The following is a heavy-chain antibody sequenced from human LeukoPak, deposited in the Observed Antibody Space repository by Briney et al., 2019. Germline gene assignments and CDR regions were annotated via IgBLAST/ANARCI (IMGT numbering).Heavy chain of an antibody. D-gene: IGHD4-17*01. CDR1: GFTFSSNG. J-gene: IGHJ4*02. CDR2: IQYDGSKK. CDR3: AREPDYGDYALDY. Sequence: GGSLRLSCVASGFTFSSNGMHWVRQAPGKGLEWVTFIQYDGSKKYYADSVKGRFTISRDNSKNTLYLEMNSLRAEDTAVYYCAREPDYGDYALDYWGQGTLVTVSS. V-gene: IGHV3-30*02.